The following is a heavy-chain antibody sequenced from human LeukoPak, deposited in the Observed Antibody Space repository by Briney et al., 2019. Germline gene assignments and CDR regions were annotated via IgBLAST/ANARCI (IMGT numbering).Heavy chain of an antibody. CDR1: GGSFSGYY. Sequence: SETLSLTCAVYGGSFSGYYWGWIRQPPGKGLEWIGEINHSGSTNYNPSLKSRVTISVDTSKNQFSLKLSSVTAADTAVYYCAGESYDYVWGSYRPRFSWFDPWGQGTLVTVSS. V-gene: IGHV4-34*01. D-gene: IGHD3-16*02. CDR2: INHSGST. J-gene: IGHJ5*02. CDR3: AGESYDYVWGSYRPRFSWFDP.